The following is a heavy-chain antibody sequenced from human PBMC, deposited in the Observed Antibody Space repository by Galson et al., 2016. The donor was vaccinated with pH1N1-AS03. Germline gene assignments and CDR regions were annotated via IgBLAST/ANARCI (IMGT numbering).Heavy chain of an antibody. CDR3: ARAEFRNDEGAFDI. Sequence: LSLTCTVSGGSISSGYYYWTWIRQPAGKGLEWIGHLFSSGSTNYNPSLKSRVAISVDPSKNQFSLKLNSVTAADAAVYYCARAEFRNDEGAFDIWGQGTMLTVSS. CDR2: LFSSGST. D-gene: IGHD1-1*01. CDR1: GGSISSGYYY. J-gene: IGHJ3*02. V-gene: IGHV4-61*09.